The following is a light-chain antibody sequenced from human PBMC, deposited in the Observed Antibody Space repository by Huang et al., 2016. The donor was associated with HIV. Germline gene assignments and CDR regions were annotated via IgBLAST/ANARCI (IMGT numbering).Light chain of an antibody. Sequence: DIQMTQSPSSLYASVGDRVTITCRARQSIGAYLNWYQHRPGRATRLLISATSDLQGGVPSRFSGSRSGTEFTLTIANLQFQDFATYYCQQSYSFPRTFGQGSNLGIK. CDR3: QQSYSFPRT. CDR2: ATS. V-gene: IGKV1-39*01. J-gene: IGKJ2*01. CDR1: QSIGAY.